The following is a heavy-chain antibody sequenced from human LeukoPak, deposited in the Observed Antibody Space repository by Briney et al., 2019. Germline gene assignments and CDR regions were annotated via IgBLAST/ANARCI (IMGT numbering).Heavy chain of an antibody. J-gene: IGHJ4*02. Sequence: GASVKVSCKASGYTFIDYWIHWVRQAPGQGLEWMRRIDLNTGDTTSAQKFQGRVTMTRDTSISTVYMDLSGLGSDDTAVYYCARDGPAQMVDFDYWGQGTLVTVSS. CDR1: GYTFIDYW. D-gene: IGHD3-10*01. CDR2: IDLNTGDT. CDR3: ARDGPAQMVDFDY. V-gene: IGHV1-2*02.